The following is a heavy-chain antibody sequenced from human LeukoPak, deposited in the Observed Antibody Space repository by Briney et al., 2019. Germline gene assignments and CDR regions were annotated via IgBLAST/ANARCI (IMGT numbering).Heavy chain of an antibody. D-gene: IGHD6-19*01. CDR3: ARAHTSGWYVDFEY. Sequence: GGSLRLSCAASGFTFSAYYMSWIRQAPGKGLEWVSYISSSGSSIYYADSVKGRFTISRDNAKNSLYLQMNSLRAKDTAVYYCARAHTSGWYVDFEYWGQGTLVTVSS. CDR1: GFTFSAYY. V-gene: IGHV3-11*01. J-gene: IGHJ4*02. CDR2: ISSSGSSI.